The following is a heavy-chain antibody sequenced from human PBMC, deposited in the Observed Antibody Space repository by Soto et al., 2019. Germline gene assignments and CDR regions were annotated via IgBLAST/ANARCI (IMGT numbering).Heavy chain of an antibody. D-gene: IGHD3-3*01. Sequence: EVQLVESGGSLVQPGGSLRLSCAASGFTFSSYEMNWVRQAPGKGLEWVSYISSSGSTNYYADSVKGRFTISRDNAKNSLYLQMNSLRAEDTAVYYCARVRIFGVPGWFDPWGQGTLVTVSS. CDR2: ISSSGSTN. CDR3: ARVRIFGVPGWFDP. V-gene: IGHV3-48*03. CDR1: GFTFSSYE. J-gene: IGHJ5*02.